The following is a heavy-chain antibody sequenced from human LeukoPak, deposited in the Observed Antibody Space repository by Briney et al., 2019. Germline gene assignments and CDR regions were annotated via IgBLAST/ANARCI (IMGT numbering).Heavy chain of an antibody. CDR3: ATDYGANFDH. CDR1: GFTFSSYA. Sequence: TGRSLRLSCAASGFTFSSYAMHWVRQAPGKGLEWVAVISHDGGNKYYADSVRGRFTISRDNSKNTVHLQMNSLRAEDTAVYYCATDYGANFDHWGQGTLVTVSS. V-gene: IGHV3-30*04. D-gene: IGHD4/OR15-4a*01. CDR2: ISHDGGNK. J-gene: IGHJ4*02.